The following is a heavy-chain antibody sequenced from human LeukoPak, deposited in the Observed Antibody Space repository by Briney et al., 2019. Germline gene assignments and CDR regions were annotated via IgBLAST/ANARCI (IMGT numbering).Heavy chain of an antibody. D-gene: IGHD6-13*01. J-gene: IGHJ5*02. CDR2: INPNSGGT. V-gene: IGHV1-2*02. CDR1: GYTFTDYY. CDR3: ARAYHSSWYLNWFDP. Sequence: ASVKVSCKTSGYTFTDYYMHWLRQAPGQGLEWMGWINPNSGGTNYAQKFQGRVTMTRDTSISTVYMELSRLTSDDTAVYYCARAYHSSWYLNWFDPWGQGTLVTVSS.